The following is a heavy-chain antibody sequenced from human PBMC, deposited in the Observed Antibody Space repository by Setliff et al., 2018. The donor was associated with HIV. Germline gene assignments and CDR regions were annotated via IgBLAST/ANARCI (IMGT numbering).Heavy chain of an antibody. J-gene: IGHJ4*02. D-gene: IGHD3-9*01. Sequence: ASVKVSCKASGYTFTSYYMHWVRQAPGQGLEWMGIINPSGGSTSYAQKFQGRVTMTRDTSTSTVYMELSRLRSDDTAVYYCARDLTGDLFFDYWGQGTLVTVSS. CDR1: GYTFTSYY. CDR2: INPSGGST. V-gene: IGHV1-46*01. CDR3: ARDLTGDLFFDY.